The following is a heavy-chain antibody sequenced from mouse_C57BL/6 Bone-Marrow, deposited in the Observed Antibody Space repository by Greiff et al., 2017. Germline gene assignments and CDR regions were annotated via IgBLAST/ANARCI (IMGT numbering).Heavy chain of an antibody. CDR3: ARDNPRAWFAY. V-gene: IGHV5-4*01. CDR1: GFTFSSYA. Sequence: EVQGVESGGGLVKPGGSLKLSCAASGFTFSSYAMSWVRQTPEKRLEWVANISDGGSYTYYPDNVKGRVTISRDNAKNNLYLQMSHLKSEDTAMYYCARDNPRAWFAYWGQGTLVTVSA. J-gene: IGHJ3*01. CDR2: ISDGGSYT.